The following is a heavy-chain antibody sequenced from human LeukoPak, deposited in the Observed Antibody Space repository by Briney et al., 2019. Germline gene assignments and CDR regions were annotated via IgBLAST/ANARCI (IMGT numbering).Heavy chain of an antibody. V-gene: IGHV4-34*01. J-gene: IGHJ6*03. CDR3: AGPAGRYYSSTSCRYYYYYYIDV. Sequence: AIDRRCVGECYCIDIREPPSKEQEWIGEINHSGSTNYNPSLKSRVTISVDTSKSQFSLKLSSVTAADTAVYYCAGPAGRYYSSTSCRYYYYYYIDVWGKGTTVTVTS. D-gene: IGHD2-2*01. CDR2: INHSGST. CDR1: RRCVGECY.